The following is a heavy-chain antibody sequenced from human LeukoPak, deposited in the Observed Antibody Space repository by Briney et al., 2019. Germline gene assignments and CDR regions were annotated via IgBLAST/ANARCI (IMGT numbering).Heavy chain of an antibody. CDR2: IIPFFGTA. CDR3: ARDNDSRDPPHFDY. Sequence: ASVKVSCKASGGTFSSYGIAWVLQAPGQGLEWMGGIIPFFGTAMYAQKFQGRVTITADKSTSTAYMELSSLRSEDTAVYYCARDNDSRDPPHFDYWGQGTLVTVSS. V-gene: IGHV1-69*06. CDR1: GGTFSSYG. D-gene: IGHD3-16*01. J-gene: IGHJ4*02.